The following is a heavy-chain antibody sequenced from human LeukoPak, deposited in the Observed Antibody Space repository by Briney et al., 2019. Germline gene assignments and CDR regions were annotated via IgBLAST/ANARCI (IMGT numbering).Heavy chain of an antibody. D-gene: IGHD1-26*01. J-gene: IGHJ4*02. V-gene: IGHV6-1*01. Sequence: SQTLSLTCAISGDSVSSNNAAWNCIRQSPSRGLEWLGRTYYRSKWYNDYAVSVKSRISINPDTSKNQFSLQLNSVTPEDTAVYYSARAVLNGSYRLDYWGQGTLVTVSS. CDR3: ARAVLNGSYRLDY. CDR1: GDSVSSNNAA. CDR2: TYYRSKWYN.